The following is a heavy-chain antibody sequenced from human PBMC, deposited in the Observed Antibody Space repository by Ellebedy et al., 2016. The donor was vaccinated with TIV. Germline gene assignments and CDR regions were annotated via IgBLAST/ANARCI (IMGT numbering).Heavy chain of an antibody. CDR3: ARDDYYGSGTDY. V-gene: IGHV3-30*01. D-gene: IGHD3-10*01. Sequence: PGGSLRLSCVAFGFTFSNYPMHWVRQAPGKGLEWVAVIAYDGNDEYYADSVKGRFTISTDNSKNTLYLQMISLRAEDTAVYFCARDDYYGSGTDYWGQGTLVTVSS. CDR2: IAYDGNDE. CDR1: GFTFSNYP. J-gene: IGHJ4*02.